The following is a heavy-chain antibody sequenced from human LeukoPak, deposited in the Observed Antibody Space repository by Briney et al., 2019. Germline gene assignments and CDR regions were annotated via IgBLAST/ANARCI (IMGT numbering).Heavy chain of an antibody. J-gene: IGHJ6*03. CDR2: IWYDGSNK. CDR1: GFTFSSYE. Sequence: GGSLRLSCAASGFTFSSYEMNWFRQAPGKGLEWVAIIWYDGSNKYYADSVKGRFTISRDNSKNTLYLQMNSLRADDTAVYYCAKDLDYYMDVWGKGTTVTVSS. CDR3: AKDLDYYMDV. V-gene: IGHV3-33*06.